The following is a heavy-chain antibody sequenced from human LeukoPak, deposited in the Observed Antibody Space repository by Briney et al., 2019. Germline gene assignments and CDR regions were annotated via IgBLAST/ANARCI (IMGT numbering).Heavy chain of an antibody. D-gene: IGHD7-27*01. J-gene: IGHJ4*02. Sequence: GGSLRLSCVASDFTFSSYTMIWVRQAPGKALEWVSVIGTRGDGIHYADSVKGRFTVSRDDSKNTLYLQMNSLRAEDTAVYYCARDPNWGSGYWGQGTLVTVSS. V-gene: IGHV3-23*01. CDR1: DFTFSSYT. CDR2: IGTRGDGI. CDR3: ARDPNWGSGY.